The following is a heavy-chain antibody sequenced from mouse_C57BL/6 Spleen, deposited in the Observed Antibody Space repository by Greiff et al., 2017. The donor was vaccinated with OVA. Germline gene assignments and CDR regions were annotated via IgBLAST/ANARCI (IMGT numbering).Heavy chain of an antibody. CDR1: GYTFTSYW. Sequence: QVQLQQPGAELVKPGASVKMSCKASGYTFTSYWITWVKQRPGQGLEWIGDIYPGSGSTNYNEKFKSKATLTADTSSSTAYMQLSSLTSEDSAVYYSARSGDHWAFDYWGQGTTLTVSS. V-gene: IGHV1-55*01. J-gene: IGHJ2*01. CDR3: ARSGDHWAFDY. CDR2: IYPGSGST. D-gene: IGHD2-13*01.